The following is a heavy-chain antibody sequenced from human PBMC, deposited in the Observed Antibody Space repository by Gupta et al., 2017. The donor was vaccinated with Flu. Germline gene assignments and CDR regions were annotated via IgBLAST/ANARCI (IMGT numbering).Heavy chain of an antibody. CDR3: ARDLNRYDY. V-gene: IGHV1-2*02. J-gene: IGHJ4*02. CDR2: INPNSGGT. Sequence: MHWVRQAPGQGLEWMGWINPNSGGTNYAQKFQGRVTMTRDTSISTAYMELSRLRSDDTAVYYCARDLNRYDYWGQGTLVTVSS.